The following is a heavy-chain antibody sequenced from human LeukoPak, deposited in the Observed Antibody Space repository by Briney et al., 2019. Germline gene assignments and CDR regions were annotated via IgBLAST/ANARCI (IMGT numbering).Heavy chain of an antibody. J-gene: IGHJ6*03. CDR2: INPNSGGT. CDR3: ARGGAAAGTYYYYYMDV. CDR1: GYTFTGYY. Sequence: AASVTVSCTASGYTFTGYYMHWVRQAPGQGLEWMGWINPNSGGTNYAQKFQGRVTITRDTSISTAYMELSRLRSDHTAVYYCARGGAAAGTYYYYYMDVWGKGTKVTVSS. D-gene: IGHD6-13*01. V-gene: IGHV1-2*02.